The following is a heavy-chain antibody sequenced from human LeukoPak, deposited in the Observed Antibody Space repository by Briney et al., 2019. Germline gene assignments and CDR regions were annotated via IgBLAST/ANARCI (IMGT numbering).Heavy chain of an antibody. V-gene: IGHV4-59*01. CDR2: IYYSGST. J-gene: IGHJ4*02. CDR3: ARGRWSSGSRNYFDY. D-gene: IGHD6-19*01. CDR1: GGSISSYY. Sequence: SETLPLTCTVSGGSISSYYWSWIRQPPGKGLEWIGYIYYSGSTNYNPSLKSRVTISVDTSKNQFSLKLSSVTAADTAVYYCARGRWSSGSRNYFDYWGQGTLVTVSS.